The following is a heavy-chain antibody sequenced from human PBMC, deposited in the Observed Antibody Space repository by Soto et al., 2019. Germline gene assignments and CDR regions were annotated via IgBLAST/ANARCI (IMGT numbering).Heavy chain of an antibody. CDR2: ISYDGSNK. CDR3: ARGGVYCSGGSCYSYTDY. D-gene: IGHD2-15*01. Sequence: GGSLRLCCAASEFTFRSYAMHWVRQAPGKGLEWVAVISYDGSNKYYADSVKGRFTISRDNSKNTLYLQMNSLRAEDTAVYYCARGGVYCSGGSCYSYTDYWGQGTLVTVSS. J-gene: IGHJ4*02. V-gene: IGHV3-30-3*01. CDR1: EFTFRSYA.